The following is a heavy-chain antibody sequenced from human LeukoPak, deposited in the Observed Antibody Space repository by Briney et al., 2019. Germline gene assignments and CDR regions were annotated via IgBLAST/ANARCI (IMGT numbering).Heavy chain of an antibody. Sequence: PGGSLRLSCAASGFTFSNYWMHWVRQAPGKGLVWVSRINSDGINTSYADSVKGRFTISRDNSKNTLYLQMNSLRAEDTAVYYCAKGRYYFDYWGRGTLVTVSS. CDR1: GFTFSNYW. CDR3: AKGRYYFDY. V-gene: IGHV3-74*01. CDR2: INSDGINT. J-gene: IGHJ4*02.